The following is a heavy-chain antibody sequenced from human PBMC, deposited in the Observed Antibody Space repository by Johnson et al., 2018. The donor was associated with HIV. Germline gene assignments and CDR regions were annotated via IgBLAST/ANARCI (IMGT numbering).Heavy chain of an antibody. Sequence: VQLVESGGVVVHPGGSLRLSCETSRFTFDDYAMHWVRQAPGKGLEWVSLINWDGDSTYYADSVKGRFTISRDNAKNSLYLQMNTLRPEDTALYYCAKDLVVINVRYAFHIWGQGTMVTVS. CDR2: INWDGDST. CDR1: RFTFDDYA. D-gene: IGHD3-22*01. CDR3: AKDLVVINVRYAFHI. J-gene: IGHJ3*02. V-gene: IGHV3-43D*03.